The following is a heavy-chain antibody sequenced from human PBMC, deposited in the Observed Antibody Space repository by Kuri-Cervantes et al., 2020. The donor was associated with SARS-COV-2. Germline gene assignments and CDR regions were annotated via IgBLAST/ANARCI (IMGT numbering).Heavy chain of an antibody. CDR1: GFTFEDYA. CDR2: ISGDGDST. J-gene: IGHJ4*02. D-gene: IGHD3-9*01. Sequence: GESLKISCAASGFTFEDYAMHWVRQAPGKGLEWVSLISGDGDSTYYADSVKGRFTISRDNSKNSLYLQMNSLRAEDTAVYYCARIVRYFDQLDYWGQGTLVTVSS. CDR3: ARIVRYFDQLDY. V-gene: IGHV3-43D*03.